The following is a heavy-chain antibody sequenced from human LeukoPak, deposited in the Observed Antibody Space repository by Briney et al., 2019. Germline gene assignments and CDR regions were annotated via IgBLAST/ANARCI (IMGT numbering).Heavy chain of an antibody. D-gene: IGHD3-22*01. V-gene: IGHV3-NL1*01. Sequence: PGGSLRLSCAASGFTFSNYEMHWVRRAPGKGLEWVSYYADSVKGRFTVSRDNSKNTLYLQMNSLRAEDTAVYYCAKVKEATRIPNSSGYFPIGYWGQGTLVTVSS. J-gene: IGHJ4*02. CDR1: GFTFSNYE. CDR3: AKVKEATRIPNSSGYFPIGY.